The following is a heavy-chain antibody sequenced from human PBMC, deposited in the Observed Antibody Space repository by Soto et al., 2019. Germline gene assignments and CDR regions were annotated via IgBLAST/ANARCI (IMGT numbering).Heavy chain of an antibody. J-gene: IGHJ3*02. CDR2: INAGNGNT. CDR1: GYTFTSYA. Sequence: ASVKVSCKASGYTFTSYAMHWVRQAPGQRLEWMGWINAGNGNTKYSQKFQGRVTITRDTSASTAYMVLSSLRSEDTAVYYCARDGWGIDGSYLRRAFDIWGQGTMVTVSS. V-gene: IGHV1-3*01. CDR3: ARDGWGIDGSYLRRAFDI. D-gene: IGHD1-26*01.